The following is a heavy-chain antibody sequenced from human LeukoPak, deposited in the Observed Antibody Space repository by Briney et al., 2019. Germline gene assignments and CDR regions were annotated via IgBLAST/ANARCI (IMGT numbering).Heavy chain of an antibody. D-gene: IGHD3-22*01. J-gene: IGHJ2*01. Sequence: SETLSLTCTVSGGSISSYYWSWIRQPPGKGLEWIGYIYYSGSTNYNPSLKSRVTISVDTSKNQFSLKLSSVTAADTAVYYCARDPYQYYYDSSGYGLRTKGGPHWYFDLWGRGTLVTVSS. CDR3: ARDPYQYYYDSSGYGLRTKGGPHWYFDL. CDR1: GGSISSYY. CDR2: IYYSGST. V-gene: IGHV4-59*01.